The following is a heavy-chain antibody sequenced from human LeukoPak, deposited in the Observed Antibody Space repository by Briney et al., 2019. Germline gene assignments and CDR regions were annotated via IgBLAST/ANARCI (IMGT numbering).Heavy chain of an antibody. J-gene: IGHJ6*02. CDR1: GGSISSGSYY. D-gene: IGHD1-14*01. Sequence: SETLSLTCTVSGGSISSGSYYWSWIRQPAGKGLEWIGRIYTSGSTNYNPSLKSRVTISVDTSKNQFSLKLRSVTAADTAVYYCATNHCDPNYYGMDVWGQGTTVTVSS. CDR2: IYTSGST. V-gene: IGHV4-61*02. CDR3: ATNHCDPNYYGMDV.